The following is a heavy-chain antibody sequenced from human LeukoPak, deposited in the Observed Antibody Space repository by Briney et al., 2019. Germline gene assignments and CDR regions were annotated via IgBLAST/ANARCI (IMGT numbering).Heavy chain of an antibody. CDR2: INHSGST. CDR3: ARDRVYGGYSFDY. V-gene: IGHV4-34*01. J-gene: IGHJ4*02. D-gene: IGHD5-12*01. Sequence: SETLSLTCAVYGGSFSGYYWSWIRQPPGKGLEWIGEINHSGSTNYNPSLKSRVTISVDTSKNQFSLKLSSVTAADTAVYYCARDRVYGGYSFDYWGQGTLVTVSS. CDR1: GGSFSGYY.